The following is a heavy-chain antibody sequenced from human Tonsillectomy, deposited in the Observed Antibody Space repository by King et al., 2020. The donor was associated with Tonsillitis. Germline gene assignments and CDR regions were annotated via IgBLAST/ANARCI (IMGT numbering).Heavy chain of an antibody. D-gene: IGHD6-13*01. Sequence: QLVQSGAEVKKPGASVKVSFKASGNIFTGYYMHWGRQAPGQGLEWMGWINPNSGGTSYAKKFQGRVTMTRDTSISTAYMELSRLRSDDTAVFYCARVLPGAAAGYDYWGQGTLVTVSS. CDR3: ARVLPGAAAGYDY. CDR2: INPNSGGT. J-gene: IGHJ4*02. CDR1: GNIFTGYY. V-gene: IGHV1-2*02.